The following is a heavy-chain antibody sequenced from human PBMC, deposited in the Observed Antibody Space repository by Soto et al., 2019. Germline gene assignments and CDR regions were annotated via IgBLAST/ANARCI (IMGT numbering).Heavy chain of an antibody. Sequence: GWSLRLSCAASGFTFSSYAMHLVRQAPGKGLEWVAVISYDGSNKYYADSVKGRFTISRDNYKNTLYLQMNSLRAEDTAVYYCARERAVQLWFNNFEYWGKGTLVTVSS. CDR2: ISYDGSNK. D-gene: IGHD5-18*01. CDR1: GFTFSSYA. J-gene: IGHJ4*02. CDR3: ARERAVQLWFNNFEY. V-gene: IGHV3-30-3*01.